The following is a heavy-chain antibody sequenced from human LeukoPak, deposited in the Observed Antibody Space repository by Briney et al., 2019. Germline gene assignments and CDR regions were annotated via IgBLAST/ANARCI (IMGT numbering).Heavy chain of an antibody. CDR1: GYTLTELS. D-gene: IGHD1-26*01. Sequence: ASVKVSCKVSGYTLTELSMHWVRQAPGKGLEWMGGFDPEDGETIYAQNLQGRVTMTTDTSTRTAYMDLRSLRSDDTAVYYCARDLIVGATLAGGHDAFDIWGQGTMVTVSS. J-gene: IGHJ3*02. V-gene: IGHV1-24*01. CDR2: FDPEDGET. CDR3: ARDLIVGATLAGGHDAFDI.